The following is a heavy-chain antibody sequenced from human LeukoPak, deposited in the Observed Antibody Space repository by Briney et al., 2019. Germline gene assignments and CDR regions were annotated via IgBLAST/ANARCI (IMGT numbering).Heavy chain of an antibody. D-gene: IGHD3-22*01. V-gene: IGHV1-46*01. CDR1: GYTFTSYY. J-gene: IGHJ4*02. CDR2: INPGGGST. Sequence: GASVKVSCKASGYTFTSYYIHWVRQAPGQGLEWMGIINPGGGSTSYAQKIQGRVTMTRDTSTSTVYMELSSLRSEDTAVYYCARDREWGPEDYYDGWGQGTLVTVSS. CDR3: ARDREWGPEDYYDG.